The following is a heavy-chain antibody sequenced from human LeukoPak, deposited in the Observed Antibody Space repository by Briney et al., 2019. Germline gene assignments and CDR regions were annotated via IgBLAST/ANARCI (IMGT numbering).Heavy chain of an antibody. V-gene: IGHV4-4*07. CDR2: IYNSDNT. Sequence: SETLSLTCTVSGGSISSYYWSWIRQPAGKGLEWIGRIYNSDNTNYNPSLKSRLTMSVDTSKNQFSLKLTSVTAADTAVYYYARVNSGYNYWFDPWGQGTLVTVSS. D-gene: IGHD5-12*01. CDR1: GGSISSYY. J-gene: IGHJ5*02. CDR3: ARVNSGYNYWFDP.